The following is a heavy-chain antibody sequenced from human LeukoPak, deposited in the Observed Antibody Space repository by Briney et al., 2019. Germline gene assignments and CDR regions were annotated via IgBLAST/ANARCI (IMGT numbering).Heavy chain of an antibody. CDR2: INPNSGGT. J-gene: IGHJ5*02. CDR1: GYTFTGYY. Sequence: VASVKVSCKASGYTFTGYYMHWVRQAPGQGVEWMGWINPNSGGTNYAQKFQGRVTMTRDTSISTAYMELSRMRSDDTAVYYCARGRYYGSGSYSSWFDPWGQGTLVTVSS. D-gene: IGHD3-10*01. CDR3: ARGRYYGSGSYSSWFDP. V-gene: IGHV1-2*02.